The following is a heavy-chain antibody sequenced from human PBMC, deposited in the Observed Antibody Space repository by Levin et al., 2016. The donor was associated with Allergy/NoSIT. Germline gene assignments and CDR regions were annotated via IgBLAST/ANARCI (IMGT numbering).Heavy chain of an antibody. CDR3: ARDHSTMDV. V-gene: IGHV3-30*04. D-gene: IGHD2/OR15-2a*01. J-gene: IGHJ6*02. CDR2: ISYDGSNK. Sequence: VRQMPGKGLEWVAVISYDGSNKYYADSVKGRFTISRDNSKNTLYLQMNSLRAEDTAVYYCARDHSTMDVWGQGTTVTVSS.